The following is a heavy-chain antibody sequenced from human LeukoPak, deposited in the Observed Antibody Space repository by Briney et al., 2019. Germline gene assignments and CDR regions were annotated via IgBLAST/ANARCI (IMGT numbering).Heavy chain of an antibody. CDR3: ASRPGPFDY. CDR1: GGSISSGGYD. Sequence: DPSQTLSLTCTVSGGSISSGGYDWSRIRQHPGKGLEWIGYIYYSGSAYYNPSLKSRVTISVDTSKNQFSLKLSSVTAADTAVYYCASRPGPFDYWGQGTLVTVSS. CDR2: IYYSGSA. V-gene: IGHV4-31*03. J-gene: IGHJ4*02.